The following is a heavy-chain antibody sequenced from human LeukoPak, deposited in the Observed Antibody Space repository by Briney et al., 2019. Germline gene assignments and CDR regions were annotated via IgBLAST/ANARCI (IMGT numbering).Heavy chain of an antibody. J-gene: IGHJ4*02. D-gene: IGHD7-27*01. CDR2: ISRSGGTI. V-gene: IGHV3-11*01. CDR3: ARSAWGRSEDFDY. Sequence: PGGSLRLSCAASGFTFSNAWMSWVRQAPGKGLEWVSHISRSGGTIYYADSVKGRFTISRDNAKKSLYLQMNSLRAEDTAIYYCARSAWGRSEDFDYWGQGTLVTVSS. CDR1: GFTFSNAW.